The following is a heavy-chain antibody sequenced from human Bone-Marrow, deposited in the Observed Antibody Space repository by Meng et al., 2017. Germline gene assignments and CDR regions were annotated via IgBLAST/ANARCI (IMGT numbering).Heavy chain of an antibody. CDR3: ARPNLRFLEGVTYFDY. V-gene: IGHV1-69*06. CDR2: IIPIFGTA. D-gene: IGHD3-3*01. Sequence: SAKVFCKASGGTFSSYAISWVRQAPGQGLEWMGWIIPIFGTANYAQKSQGRVTITADKSTSIAYMELSSLGSEDTAVYYCARPNLRFLEGVTYFDYWGQGTLVTVSS. J-gene: IGHJ4*02. CDR1: GGTFSSYA.